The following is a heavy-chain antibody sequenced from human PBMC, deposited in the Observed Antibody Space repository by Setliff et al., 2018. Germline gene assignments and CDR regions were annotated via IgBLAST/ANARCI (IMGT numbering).Heavy chain of an antibody. CDR3: VRGPGPRVVVAVPFDY. Sequence: GASVKVSCKASGDSFNNYAISWVRQAPGQGLEWMGWISPAYGSANYARKFQGRVSMTTDTSTTTAYMELTSLTSGDTAVYYCVRGPGPRVVVAVPFDYWGQGSLVTVSS. CDR1: GDSFNNYA. CDR2: ISPAYGSA. J-gene: IGHJ4*02. V-gene: IGHV1-18*01. D-gene: IGHD2-15*01.